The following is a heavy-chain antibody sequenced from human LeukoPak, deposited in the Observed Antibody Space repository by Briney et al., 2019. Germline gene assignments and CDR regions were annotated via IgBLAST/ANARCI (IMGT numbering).Heavy chain of an antibody. CDR1: GFTFSSYG. J-gene: IGHJ4*02. V-gene: IGHV3-30*18. CDR3: AKQQWLGYFDY. Sequence: GGSLRLSCAASGFTFSSYGMHWVRQAPGKGLEWVAVISYDGSNKYYADSVKGRFTISRDNSKNTLYLQMNSLGAEDTAVYYCAKQQWLGYFDYWGQGTLVTVSS. D-gene: IGHD6-19*01. CDR2: ISYDGSNK.